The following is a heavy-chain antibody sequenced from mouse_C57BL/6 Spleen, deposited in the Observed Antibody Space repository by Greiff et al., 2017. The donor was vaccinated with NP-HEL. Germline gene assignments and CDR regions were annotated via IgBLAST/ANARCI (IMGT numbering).Heavy chain of an antibody. CDR3: VRDGSSYGFAY. CDR1: GFSFNTYA. D-gene: IGHD1-1*01. J-gene: IGHJ3*01. Sequence: EVQLVESGGGLVQPKGSLKLSCAASGFSFNTYAMNWVRQAPGKGLEWVARIRSKSNNYATYYADSVKDRFTISRDDSESMLYLQMNNLKTEDTAMYYCVRDGSSYGFAYWGQGTLVTVSA. CDR2: IRSKSNNYAT. V-gene: IGHV10-1*01.